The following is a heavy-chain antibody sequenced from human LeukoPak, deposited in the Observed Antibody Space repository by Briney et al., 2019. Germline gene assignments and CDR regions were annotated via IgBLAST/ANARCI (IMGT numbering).Heavy chain of an antibody. Sequence: SSETLSLTCTVSGGSISSSSYYWGWIRQPPGKGLEWMGSIYYSGSTYYNPSLKSRVTISVDTSKNQFSLNLSSVTAADTAVYYCARLYYDSSGYYQICYFDYWGQGTLVTVS. CDR1: GGSISSSSYY. CDR3: ARLYYDSSGYYQICYFDY. J-gene: IGHJ4*02. V-gene: IGHV4-39*01. CDR2: IYYSGST. D-gene: IGHD3-22*01.